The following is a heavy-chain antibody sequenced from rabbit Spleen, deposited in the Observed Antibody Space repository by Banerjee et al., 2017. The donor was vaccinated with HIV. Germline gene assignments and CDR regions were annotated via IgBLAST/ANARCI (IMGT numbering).Heavy chain of an antibody. V-gene: IGHV1S45*01. CDR3: ARGYGFAMSRLDL. CDR1: GFSFSNKAV. D-gene: IGHD6-1*01. J-gene: IGHJ3*01. CDR2: INTITGKA. Sequence: QEQLEESGGGLVKPEGSLKLSCTASGFSFSNKAVMCWVRQAPGKGLEWIACINTITGKAVYASWAKGRFTFSKTSSTTVTLQMTSLTAADTATYFCARGYGFAMSRLDLWGQGTLVTVS.